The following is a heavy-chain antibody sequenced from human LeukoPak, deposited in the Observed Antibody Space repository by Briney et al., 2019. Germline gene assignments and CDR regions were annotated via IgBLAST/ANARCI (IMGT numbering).Heavy chain of an antibody. J-gene: IGHJ3*02. D-gene: IGHD6-19*01. V-gene: IGHV3-11*05. CDR1: AFTFSDDY. Sequence: GGSLRLSCASAAFTFSDDYTSGISQARRKRLEWLSYISSSSSYTTYAAYVKGRFTISRDNAKNSLYLQMNSLRAEDTAVYYCARDTGIAVAGDAFDIWGQGTMVTVSS. CDR3: ARDTGIAVAGDAFDI. CDR2: ISSSSSYT.